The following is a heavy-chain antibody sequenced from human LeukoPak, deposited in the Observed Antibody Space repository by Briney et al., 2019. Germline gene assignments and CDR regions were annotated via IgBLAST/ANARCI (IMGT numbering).Heavy chain of an antibody. CDR1: GGTFSSYS. D-gene: IGHD1-14*01. Sequence: ASVKVSCKASGGTFSSYSITWVRQAPGQGLEWMGIINPSGGSTSYAQKFQGRVTMTRDMSTSTVYMELSSLRSEDTAVYYCASGPARTAFDYWGQGTLVTVSS. V-gene: IGHV1-46*01. J-gene: IGHJ4*02. CDR2: INPSGGST. CDR3: ASGPARTAFDY.